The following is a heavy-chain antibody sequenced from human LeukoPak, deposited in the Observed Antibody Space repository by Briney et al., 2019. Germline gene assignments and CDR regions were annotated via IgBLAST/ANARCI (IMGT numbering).Heavy chain of an antibody. D-gene: IGHD3-10*01. CDR2: IKQDGSER. J-gene: IGHJ4*02. Sequence: GGSLRLSCAAPGFTFSGFSMSWVRQSPTKGLEWVANIKQDGSERYYVDSVKGRFTISRDNAKNTLYLQMNSLRAEDTAVYYCAREYGSGSYLIFDYWGQGTLVTVSS. CDR3: AREYGSGSYLIFDY. V-gene: IGHV3-7*01. CDR1: GFTFSGFS.